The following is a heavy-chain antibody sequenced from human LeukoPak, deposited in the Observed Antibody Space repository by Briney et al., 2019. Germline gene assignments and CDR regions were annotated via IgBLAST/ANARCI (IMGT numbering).Heavy chain of an antibody. CDR2: AYGDGSSQ. Sequence: GGSLRLSCAASGFPFSGYGMHWVRQAPGKGLEWVAVAYGDGSSQYYADSVKGRFSISKDISKNTLSLQMNSLRAEDTAVYSCATGGNFYYGHWGQGTLVTVSS. CDR3: ATGGNFYYGH. CDR1: GFPFSGYG. V-gene: IGHV3-33*01. J-gene: IGHJ1*01. D-gene: IGHD4-17*01.